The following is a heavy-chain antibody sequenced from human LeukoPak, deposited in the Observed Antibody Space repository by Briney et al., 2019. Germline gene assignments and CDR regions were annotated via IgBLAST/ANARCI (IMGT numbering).Heavy chain of an antibody. V-gene: IGHV4-39*01. CDR3: ARHRYYYRSGSYYGAPYYMDV. CDR1: GGSISSNSYY. Sequence: SETLSLTCTVSGGSISSNSYYWGWIRQPPGKGLEWIGSIYYSGSTYYNPSLKSRVTISVDTSKNHFSLKLSSVTAANTAVYYCARHRYYYRSGSYYGAPYYMDVWGKGTTVTISS. CDR2: IYYSGST. J-gene: IGHJ6*03. D-gene: IGHD3-10*01.